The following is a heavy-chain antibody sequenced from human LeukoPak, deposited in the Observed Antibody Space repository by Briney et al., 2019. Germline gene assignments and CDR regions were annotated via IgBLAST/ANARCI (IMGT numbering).Heavy chain of an antibody. J-gene: IGHJ3*02. D-gene: IGHD1-7*01. Sequence: SETLSLTCTVSGGSISSSSYYWSWIRQPPGKGLEYIGEINHSGITNYNPSLMSRVTISVDTSKNQFSLKLSSVTAADTAVYYCARRGISWNWRGFHGAFDIWGQGTMVTVSS. CDR2: INHSGIT. CDR1: GGSISSSSYY. V-gene: IGHV4-39*07. CDR3: ARRGISWNWRGFHGAFDI.